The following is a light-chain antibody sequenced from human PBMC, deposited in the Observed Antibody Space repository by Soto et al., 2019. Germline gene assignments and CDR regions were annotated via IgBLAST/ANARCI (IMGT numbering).Light chain of an antibody. Sequence: PLTQSPSSLSASVGDRVTITCRASQNVSRYLAWYQQKAGKAPKLLIYGASTLQSGVPSRFSGFGSGTEFTLTISSLQPEDFATYHCQQLQRTPFTFGSGTTVDV. V-gene: IGKV1-9*01. CDR2: GAS. CDR3: QQLQRTPFT. CDR1: QNVSRY. J-gene: IGKJ3*01.